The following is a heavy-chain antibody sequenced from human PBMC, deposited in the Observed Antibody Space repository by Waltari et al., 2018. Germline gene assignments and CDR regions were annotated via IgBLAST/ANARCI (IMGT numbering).Heavy chain of an antibody. CDR2: ISGSGDAT. Sequence: EVQLLESGGGLVQPGGSLRLSCAASGFTFSSYAMSWVRPAPGKGLEWVSAISGSGDATYYADAGKGRFTMSRDNSNNRLYLQMNSLRAEDTAIYYGAKDKAAIVYWFDPWGQGTLVTVSS. CDR3: AKDKAAIVYWFDP. D-gene: IGHD2-2*01. V-gene: IGHV3-23*01. CDR1: GFTFSSYA. J-gene: IGHJ5*02.